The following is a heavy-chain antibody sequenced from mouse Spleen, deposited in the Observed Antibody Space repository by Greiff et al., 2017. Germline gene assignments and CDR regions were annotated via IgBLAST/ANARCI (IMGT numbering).Heavy chain of an antibody. CDR3: ARHGSSAIEAWFAY. CDR2: ISSGGSYT. V-gene: IGHV5-9-3*01. CDR1: GFTFSSYA. D-gene: IGHD3-1*01. J-gene: IGHJ3*01. Sequence: EVKLVESGGGLVKPGGSLKLSCAASGFTFSSYAMSWVRQTPEKRLEWVATISSGGSYTYYPDSVKGRFTISRDNAKNTLYLQMSSLRSEDTAMYYCARHGSSAIEAWFAYWGQGTLVTVSA.